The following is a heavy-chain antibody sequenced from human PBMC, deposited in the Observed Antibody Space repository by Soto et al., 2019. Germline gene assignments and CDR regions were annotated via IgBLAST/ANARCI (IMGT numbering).Heavy chain of an antibody. Sequence: QVQLVQSGAEVKKPGASVKVSCKASGYTFIHYYIHWVRQAPGQGLEWMAIINPNGGSTNYAQKFRGRVTVTIDTSTTTVSMELNSLGSDDTAVYFCARSLLQGDFWGQGTLVTVSS. J-gene: IGHJ4*02. D-gene: IGHD2-21*01. CDR2: INPNGGST. V-gene: IGHV1-46*01. CDR1: GYTFIHYY. CDR3: ARSLLQGDF.